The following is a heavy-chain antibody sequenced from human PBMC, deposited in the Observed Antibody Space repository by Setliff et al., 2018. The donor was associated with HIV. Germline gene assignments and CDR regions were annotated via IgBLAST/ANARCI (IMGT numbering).Heavy chain of an antibody. J-gene: IGHJ3*01. V-gene: IGHV4-59*01. Sequence: TSETLSLTCSVSGASTRNDYWTWIRQPPGKGLEWIGYIFHSGSTTYNPSLKSRVTISIDTSKNQFSLRLTSVTAADTAIYYCARGPLPSAGHWEDAFDVWGQGTLVTVS. D-gene: IGHD2-2*01. CDR3: ARGPLPSAGHWEDAFDV. CDR1: GASTRNDY. CDR2: IFHSGST.